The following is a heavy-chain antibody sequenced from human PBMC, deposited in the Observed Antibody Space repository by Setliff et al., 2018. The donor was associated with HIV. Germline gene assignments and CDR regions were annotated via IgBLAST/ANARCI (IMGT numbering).Heavy chain of an antibody. CDR1: GGSFSTYY. CDR3: ARARITMIGGRLEPYAFDR. CDR2: VHSTGTT. Sequence: KPSETLSLTCTVSGGSFSTYYWSWIRQPAGEGPEYIGRVHSTGTTIYNPSLKSRVTMSGDASKNQLSLKLRSVTAADTAVYYCARARITMIGGRLEPYAFDRWGQGTKVTVSS. J-gene: IGHJ3*01. D-gene: IGHD3-10*01. V-gene: IGHV4-4*07.